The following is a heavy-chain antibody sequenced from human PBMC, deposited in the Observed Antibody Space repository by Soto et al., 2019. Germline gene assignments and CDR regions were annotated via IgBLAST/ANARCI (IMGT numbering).Heavy chain of an antibody. CDR2: IWYDGSKK. J-gene: IGHJ4*02. CDR1: GFSFSSYG. Sequence: QVQLVESGGGVVQPGRSLRLSCAASGFSFSSYGMIWVRQAPGKGLEWVARIWYDGSKKYYADSVEGRFTISRDNSKNTLYLQMTSLRAEDTAVYYCAAAVGEEWGQGTLVTVSS. CDR3: AAAVGEE. V-gene: IGHV3-33*01. D-gene: IGHD3-10*01.